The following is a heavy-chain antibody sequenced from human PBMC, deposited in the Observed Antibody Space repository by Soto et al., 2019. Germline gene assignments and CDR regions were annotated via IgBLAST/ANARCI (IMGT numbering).Heavy chain of an antibody. CDR1: GGTFSSYT. Sequence: QVQLVQSGAEVKKPGSSVKVSCKASGGTFSSYTISWVRQAPGQGLEWMGRIIPTLGIANYAQKFQGRVTITADKSPSTAYMELSSLRSEDTAVYYCARGRDGYNLDYWGQGTLVTVSS. CDR2: IIPTLGIA. D-gene: IGHD5-12*01. V-gene: IGHV1-69*02. J-gene: IGHJ4*02. CDR3: ARGRDGYNLDY.